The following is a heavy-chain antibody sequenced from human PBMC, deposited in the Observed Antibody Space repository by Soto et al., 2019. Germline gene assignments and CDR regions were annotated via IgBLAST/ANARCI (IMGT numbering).Heavy chain of an antibody. J-gene: IGHJ3*01. CDR1: VFTSSG. CDR3: AREGILGLFDAYDL. V-gene: IGHV1-18*04. Sequence: ASVKVSCKASVFTSSGISWVRQAPGQRLEWMGWISTHNGNTIYAQKFQGRVIMTMDTSTTTVYMELRSLRPDDTAVYLCAREGILGLFDAYDLWGQGAMVTVS. CDR2: ISTHNGNT. D-gene: IGHD3-3*01.